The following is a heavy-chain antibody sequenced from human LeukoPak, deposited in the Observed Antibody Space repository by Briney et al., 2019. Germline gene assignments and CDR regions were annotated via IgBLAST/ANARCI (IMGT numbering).Heavy chain of an antibody. Sequence: GGSLRLSCAASGFTFSSYGMHWVRQAPGKGLEWVAVIWYDGSNKYYGDSVKGRFTISRDNSKNTLYLQMNSLRAEDTAVYYCAKTVTTNYFDYWGQGTLVTVSS. D-gene: IGHD4-17*01. CDR2: IWYDGSNK. CDR1: GFTFSSYG. V-gene: IGHV3-33*06. J-gene: IGHJ4*02. CDR3: AKTVTTNYFDY.